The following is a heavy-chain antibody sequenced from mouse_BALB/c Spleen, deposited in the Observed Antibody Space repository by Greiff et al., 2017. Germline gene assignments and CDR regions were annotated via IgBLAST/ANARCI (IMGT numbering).Heavy chain of an antibody. Sequence: EVNVVESGGGLVQPGGSRKLSCAASGFTFSSFGMHWVRQAPEKGLEWVAYISSGSSTIYYADTVKGRFTISRDNPKNTLFLQMTSLRSEDTAMYYCARDGYFYAMDYWGQGTSVTVSS. J-gene: IGHJ4*01. CDR3: ARDGYFYAMDY. V-gene: IGHV5-17*02. CDR1: GFTFSSFG. D-gene: IGHD2-3*01. CDR2: ISSGSSTI.